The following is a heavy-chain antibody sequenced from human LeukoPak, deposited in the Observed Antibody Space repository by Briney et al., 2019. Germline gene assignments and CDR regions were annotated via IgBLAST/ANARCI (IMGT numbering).Heavy chain of an antibody. CDR1: GYTFTSYG. CDR2: ISAYNGNT. CDR3: ARHSPYYGDDLNWFDP. D-gene: IGHD4-17*01. Sequence: ASVKVSCKASGYTFTSYGISWVRQAPGQGLEWMGWISAYNGNTNYAQKLQGRVTMTTDTSTSTAYMELRSLRSDDTAVYYCARHSPYYGDDLNWFDPWGQGTLVTVSS. V-gene: IGHV1-18*01. J-gene: IGHJ5*02.